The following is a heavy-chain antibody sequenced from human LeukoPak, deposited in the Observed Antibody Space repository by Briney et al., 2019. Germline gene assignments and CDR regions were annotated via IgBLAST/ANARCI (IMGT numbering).Heavy chain of an antibody. CDR2: IFYSGST. D-gene: IGHD1-1*01. CDR3: ARGRGVKYNSDRIYSFDY. CDR1: SGSISTSNYY. V-gene: IGHV4-39*07. Sequence: SETLSLTCTVSSGSISTSNYYWGWVRQPPGKALEWIGNIFYSGSTYYSPSLKSRVTISIDTSNNQFSLKLSSVTAADTAVYYCARGRGVKYNSDRIYSFDYWGQGTLVTVSS. J-gene: IGHJ4*02.